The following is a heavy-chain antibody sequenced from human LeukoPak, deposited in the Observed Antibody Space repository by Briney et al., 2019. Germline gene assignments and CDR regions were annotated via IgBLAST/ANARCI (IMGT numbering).Heavy chain of an antibody. D-gene: IGHD5-18*01. CDR2: INPSGGST. J-gene: IGHJ4*02. V-gene: IGHV1-46*01. CDR3: ARDEIGLPSDY. CDR1: GYTFTSYY. Sequence: ASVKVSCKASGYTFTSYYMHWVRQAPGQGLEWMGIINPSGGSTSYALKFQGRVTMTRDTSTSTVYMELSSLRSEDTAVYYCARDEIGLPSDYWGQGTLVTVSS.